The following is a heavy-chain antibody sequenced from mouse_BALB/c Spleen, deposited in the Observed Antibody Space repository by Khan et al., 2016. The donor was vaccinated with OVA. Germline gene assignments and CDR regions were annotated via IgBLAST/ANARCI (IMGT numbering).Heavy chain of an antibody. D-gene: IGHD2-3*01. CDR3: ARQVGIYDGPFDY. Sequence: EVELVESGGGLVKPGGSLKLSCAASGFTFNNYAMSWVRQTPEKRLEWVATVSSGGSYTYYPDSVKGRFTISRDNAKNTLYLQMSSLRSEDTATYYYARQVGIYDGPFDYWGQGTTLTVSS. CDR2: VSSGGSYT. J-gene: IGHJ2*01. CDR1: GFTFNNYA. V-gene: IGHV5-9-3*01.